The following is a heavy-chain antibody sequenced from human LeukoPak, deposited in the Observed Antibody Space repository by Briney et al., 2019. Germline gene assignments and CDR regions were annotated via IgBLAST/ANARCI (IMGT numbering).Heavy chain of an antibody. D-gene: IGHD4-17*01. CDR1: GYTFTGYY. V-gene: IGHV1-2*02. CDR2: INPNSGGT. Sequence: ASVKVSCKASGYTFTGYYMHWVRQAPAQGLEWMGWINPNSGGTNYAQKFQGRVTMTRDTSISTAYMELSRLRSDDTAVYYCATVRPKLVNWFDPWGQGTLVTVSS. J-gene: IGHJ5*02. CDR3: ATVRPKLVNWFDP.